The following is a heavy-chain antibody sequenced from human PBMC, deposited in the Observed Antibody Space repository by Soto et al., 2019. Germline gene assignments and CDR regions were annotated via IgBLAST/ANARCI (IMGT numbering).Heavy chain of an antibody. V-gene: IGHV3-30*03. CDR3: VGGQFYFDY. CDR1: GFPFTSYG. Sequence: QVQLVESGGGVVQPGRSLRLSCAASGFPFTSYGMHWVREGPGKGLEWLAVISYDGTNKFYADSVKGRFTISIYNSKNTLYLQMNSLRPEDTALYYCVGGQFYFDYRGQGTLVRVSS. D-gene: IGHD3-10*01. J-gene: IGHJ4*02. CDR2: ISYDGTNK.